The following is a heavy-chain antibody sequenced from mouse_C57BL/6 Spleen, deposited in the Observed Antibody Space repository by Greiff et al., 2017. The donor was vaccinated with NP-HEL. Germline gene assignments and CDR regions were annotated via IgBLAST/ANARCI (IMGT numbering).Heavy chain of an antibody. CDR2: IDPSDSNT. CDR1: GYTFTSYW. V-gene: IGHV1-69*01. D-gene: IGHD3-3*01. CDR3: ARAALDY. Sequence: VQLQQPGAELVMPGASVKLSCKASGYTFTSYWMHWVKQRPGQGLEWIGEIDPSDSNTNYNQKFKGKSTVTVDKSSSTAYMQLSSLTSEDSAVYDCARAALDYWGQGTTLTVSS. J-gene: IGHJ2*01.